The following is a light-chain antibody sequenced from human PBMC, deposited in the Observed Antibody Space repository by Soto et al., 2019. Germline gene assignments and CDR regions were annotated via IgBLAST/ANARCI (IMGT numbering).Light chain of an antibody. CDR2: KAS. CDR3: QEYDSYALT. V-gene: IGKV1-5*03. CDR1: QSISGW. J-gene: IGKJ4*01. Sequence: DIQMTQSPSTLSASVGDRVTITCRASQSISGWLAWYQQKPGKAPKLLIYKASSLEGGVPSRFSGSGSGTEFTLTISSLQPDDFAHDYCQEYDSYALTFGGGTKVEIK.